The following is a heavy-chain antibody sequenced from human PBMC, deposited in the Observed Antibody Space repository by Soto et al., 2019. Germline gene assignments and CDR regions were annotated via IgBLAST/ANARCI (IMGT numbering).Heavy chain of an antibody. D-gene: IGHD3-22*01. Sequence: SETLSLTWTVSGGSFSGYYWSWIRQPQGKGLEWIGEINHSGSTNYNPSLKSRVTISVDTSKNQFSLKLSSVTAADTAVYYCARTGITMIVVAEAAFDIWGQGTMVTVSS. CDR3: ARTGITMIVVAEAAFDI. V-gene: IGHV4-34*01. J-gene: IGHJ3*02. CDR1: GGSFSGYY. CDR2: INHSGST.